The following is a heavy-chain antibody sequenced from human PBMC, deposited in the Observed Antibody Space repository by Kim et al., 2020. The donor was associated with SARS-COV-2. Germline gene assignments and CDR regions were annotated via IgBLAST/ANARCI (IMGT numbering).Heavy chain of an antibody. D-gene: IGHD5-12*01. CDR2: IFYSGST. J-gene: IGHJ5*02. CDR3: ARESYGYNSVDP. V-gene: IGHV4-39*07. Sequence: SETLSLTCTVSGGSISSSSYYWGWIRQPPGKGLEWIGSIFYSGSTHYNPSLKSRVTISVDTSKNQFSLKLTSVTAADTAVYYCARESYGYNSVDPWGQGTLVTVSS. CDR1: GGSISSSSYY.